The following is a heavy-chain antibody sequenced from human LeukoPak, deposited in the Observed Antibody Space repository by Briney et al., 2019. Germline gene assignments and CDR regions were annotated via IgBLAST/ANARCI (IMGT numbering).Heavy chain of an antibody. J-gene: IGHJ6*03. D-gene: IGHD2-8*01. CDR3: ARGLKSDCTNGVCYGNYCYMDV. CDR1: GYSVSSGYY. CDR2: IYHSGIT. V-gene: IGHV4-38-2*02. Sequence: SETLSLTCTVSGYSVSSGYYWGWIRQPPGKGLEWIGNIYHSGITYHNPSLKSRVTISVDTSKNQFSLKLSSVTAADTAAYYCARGLKSDCTNGVCYGNYCYMDVWGKGTTVTVSS.